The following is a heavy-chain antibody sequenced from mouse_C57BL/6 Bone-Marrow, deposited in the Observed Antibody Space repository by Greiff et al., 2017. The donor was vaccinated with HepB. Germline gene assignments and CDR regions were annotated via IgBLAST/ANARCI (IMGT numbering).Heavy chain of an antibody. D-gene: IGHD1-1*01. V-gene: IGHV5-9-1*02. Sequence: EVQLVESGEGLVKPGGSLKLSCAASGFTFSSYAMSWVRQTPEKRLEWVAYISSGGDYIYYADTVKGRFTISRDNARNTLYLQMSSLTSEDTAMYYCTRDGPVRYRYFDVWGTGTTVTVSS. CDR2: ISSGGDYI. CDR3: TRDGPVRYRYFDV. J-gene: IGHJ1*03. CDR1: GFTFSSYA.